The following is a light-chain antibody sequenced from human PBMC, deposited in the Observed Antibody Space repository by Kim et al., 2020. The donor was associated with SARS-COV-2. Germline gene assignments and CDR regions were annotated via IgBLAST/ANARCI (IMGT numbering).Light chain of an antibody. V-gene: IGLV1-47*02. Sequence: ELTQPPSASGTPGQRVTISCSGSRLNIGKNYVYWYQQLPGTAPKLLIYSTTQRPSGVPDRFSGSKSGTSASLAISGLRSEDEADYYCAAWDDRLNWVF. CDR2: STT. CDR3: AAWDDRLNWV. CDR1: RLNIGKNY. J-gene: IGLJ3*02.